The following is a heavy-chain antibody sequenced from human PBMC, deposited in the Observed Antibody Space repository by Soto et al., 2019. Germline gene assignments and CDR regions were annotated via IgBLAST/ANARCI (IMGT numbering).Heavy chain of an antibody. J-gene: IGHJ4*02. CDR2: IYYSGST. V-gene: IGHV4-59*01. CDR1: GGSISSYY. CDR3: ARSYGDYVH. Sequence: QVQLQESGPGLVKPSETLSLTCTVYGGSISSYYCNWIRQPPGKGLEWIGYIYYSGSTNYNPSLKSRVTISIDTSKNQFSLKLSSVTAADTAVYYCARSYGDYVHWGQGTLVTVSS. D-gene: IGHD4-17*01.